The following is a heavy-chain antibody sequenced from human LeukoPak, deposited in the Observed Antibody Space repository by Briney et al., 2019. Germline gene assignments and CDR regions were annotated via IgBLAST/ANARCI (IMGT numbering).Heavy chain of an antibody. CDR1: GYTFSSYD. V-gene: IGHV1-8*02. D-gene: IGHD6-6*01. Sequence: GASVEVSCKASGYTFSSYDINWVRQATGQGLEWMGWMNPNSGNTAYAQKFQGRVTMSRDTSISTAYMELSSLRSEDTAVYYCARLPKYSRPLDYWGQGTLATVSS. CDR3: ARLPKYSRPLDY. CDR2: MNPNSGNT. J-gene: IGHJ4*02.